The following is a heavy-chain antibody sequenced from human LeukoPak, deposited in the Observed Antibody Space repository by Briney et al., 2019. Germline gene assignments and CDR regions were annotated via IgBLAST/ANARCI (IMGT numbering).Heavy chain of an antibody. Sequence: PSETLSLTCTVSGGSISSYYWSWIRQPLGKGLEWIGYIYYSGSTNYNPSLKSRVTISVDTSKNQFSLKLSSVTAADTAVYYCARVRSSGWIDYWGQGTLVTVSS. V-gene: IGHV4-59*01. D-gene: IGHD6-19*01. J-gene: IGHJ4*02. CDR3: ARVRSSGWIDY. CDR2: IYYSGST. CDR1: GGSISSYY.